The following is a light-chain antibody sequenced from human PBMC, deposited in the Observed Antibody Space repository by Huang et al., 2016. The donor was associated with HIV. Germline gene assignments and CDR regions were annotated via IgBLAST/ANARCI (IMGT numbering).Light chain of an antibody. CDR2: VAS. CDR1: QSVSSK. CDR3: QQYNNWPLT. Sequence: EIVMTQSPATLSVSPGERATLSCRASQSVSSKLAWYQQKPGQATRLLVYVASTRATGIPARFSGIRSGTEFTLTISSLQSEDFAVYYCQQYNNWPLTFGQGTKVEIK. J-gene: IGKJ1*01. V-gene: IGKV3-15*01.